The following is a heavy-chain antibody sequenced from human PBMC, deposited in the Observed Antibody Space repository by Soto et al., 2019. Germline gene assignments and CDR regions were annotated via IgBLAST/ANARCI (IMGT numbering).Heavy chain of an antibody. D-gene: IGHD6-13*01. J-gene: IGHJ5*02. Sequence: SETLSLTCAVSSGSISSSNWWSWVRQPPGKGLEWIGEIYHSGSTNYNPSLKSRVTISVDKSKNQFSLKLSSVTAADTAVYYCARGGYSSSWYHWFDPWGQGTLVTVSS. CDR1: SGSISSSNW. V-gene: IGHV4-4*02. CDR2: IYHSGST. CDR3: ARGGYSSSWYHWFDP.